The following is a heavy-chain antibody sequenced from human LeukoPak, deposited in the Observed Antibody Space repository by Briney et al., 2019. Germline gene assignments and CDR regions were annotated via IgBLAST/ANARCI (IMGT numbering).Heavy chain of an antibody. CDR3: ATRYSGSYSPLGGDDAFDI. J-gene: IGHJ3*02. D-gene: IGHD1-26*01. CDR1: GYTFTSYY. CDR2: INPSGGST. V-gene: IGHV1-46*01. Sequence: ASVKVSCKASGYTFTSYYMHWVRQAPGQGLEWMGIINPSGGSTSYAQKFQGRVTMTRDTSTSTVYMELSSLRSEDTAVYYCATRYSGSYSPLGGDDAFDIWGQGTMVTVSS.